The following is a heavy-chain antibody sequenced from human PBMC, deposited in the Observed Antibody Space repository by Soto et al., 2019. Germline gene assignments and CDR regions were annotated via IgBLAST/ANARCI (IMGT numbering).Heavy chain of an antibody. CDR1: GGSISSGDYY. D-gene: IGHD5-12*01. Sequence: SETLSLTCTVSGGSISSGDYYWIWIRQPPGKGLEWIGYIYYSGSTYYNPSLKSRVTISVDTSKNQFSLKLSSVTAADTAVYYCARDSAGATIIRGWFDPWGQGTLVTVSS. V-gene: IGHV4-30-4*01. CDR3: ARDSAGATIIRGWFDP. CDR2: IYYSGST. J-gene: IGHJ5*02.